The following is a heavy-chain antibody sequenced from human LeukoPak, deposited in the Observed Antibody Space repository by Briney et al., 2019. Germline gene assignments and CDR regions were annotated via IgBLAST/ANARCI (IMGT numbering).Heavy chain of an antibody. Sequence: GGSLRLSCAASGFTFSSYGMHWVRQAPGKGLEWVAFIRYDGSSKYYADSVKGRFTISRDNSKNTLYLQMNSLRAEDTAVYYCAKASLGYCSSTSCSGEYFQHWGQGTLVTVSS. D-gene: IGHD2-2*01. CDR3: AKASLGYCSSTSCSGEYFQH. CDR2: IRYDGSSK. V-gene: IGHV3-30*02. CDR1: GFTFSSYG. J-gene: IGHJ1*01.